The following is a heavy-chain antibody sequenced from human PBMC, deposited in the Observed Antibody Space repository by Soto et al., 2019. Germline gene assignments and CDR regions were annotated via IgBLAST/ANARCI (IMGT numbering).Heavy chain of an antibody. CDR2: ISYDGSNK. Sequence: QVQLVESGGGVVQPGRSLRLSCAASGFTFSSYAMHWVRQAPGKGLEWVAVISYDGSNKYYADSVKGRFTISRDNSKNTQYLQMNSLRAEDTAVYYCARDFRKGGSIAVAEYYFDYWGQGTLVTVSS. V-gene: IGHV3-30-3*01. J-gene: IGHJ4*02. D-gene: IGHD6-19*01. CDR1: GFTFSSYA. CDR3: ARDFRKGGSIAVAEYYFDY.